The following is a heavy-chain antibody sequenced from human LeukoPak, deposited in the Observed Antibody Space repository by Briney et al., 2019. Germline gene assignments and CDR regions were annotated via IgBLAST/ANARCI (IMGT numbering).Heavy chain of an antibody. CDR2: IYYSGST. CDR1: GGSISSGGYY. Sequence: PSETLSLTCTVSGGSISSGGYYWSWIRQHPGKGLEWIGYIYYSGSTCYNPSLKSRVTISVDTSKNQFSLKLSSVTAADTAVYYCARGPAYYYDSSGYCMDYWGQGTLATVSS. V-gene: IGHV4-31*03. J-gene: IGHJ4*02. D-gene: IGHD3-22*01. CDR3: ARGPAYYYDSSGYCMDY.